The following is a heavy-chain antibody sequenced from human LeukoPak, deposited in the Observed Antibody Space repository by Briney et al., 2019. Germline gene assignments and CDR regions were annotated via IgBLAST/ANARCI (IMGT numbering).Heavy chain of an antibody. V-gene: IGHV3-23*01. J-gene: IGHJ6*02. Sequence: GGSLRLSCAASGFTFNNYAMNWVRQAPGKGLEWVSVISGSGGTTYYADSVKGRFTISRDSSKNTLYLQMNSLRAENTAVYYCAKVSGGGLYYDGMDVWGQGTTVTVSS. D-gene: IGHD1-14*01. CDR2: ISGSGGTT. CDR3: AKVSGGGLYYDGMDV. CDR1: GFTFNNYA.